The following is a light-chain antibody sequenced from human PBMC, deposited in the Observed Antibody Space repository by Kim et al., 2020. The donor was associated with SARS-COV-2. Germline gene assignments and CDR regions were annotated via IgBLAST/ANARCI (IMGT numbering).Light chain of an antibody. Sequence: QSALTQPASVSGSPGQSITISCTGTSSDVGGYNYVSWYQQHPGKAPKLMIYDVSKRPSGVSNRFSGSKSGNTASLTISGLQAEDEADYYCSSYTSSSTWVFGGGTQLTVL. J-gene: IGLJ3*02. V-gene: IGLV2-14*01. CDR3: SSYTSSSTWV. CDR1: SSDVGGYNY. CDR2: DVS.